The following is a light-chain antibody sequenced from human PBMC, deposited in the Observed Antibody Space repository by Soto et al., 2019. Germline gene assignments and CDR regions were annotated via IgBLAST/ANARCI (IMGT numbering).Light chain of an antibody. Sequence: DIQLTQSPSFLSASVGDRVTITCRSSQGISSYLALYQQKPGQAPKLLIYASSTLQSGVPSRFRGRGSGTEFTLTILSLKTEDLATYDCKQLKSYWITFGHGTRLEIK. CDR2: ASS. V-gene: IGKV1-9*01. CDR1: QGISSY. J-gene: IGKJ5*01. CDR3: KQLKSYWIT.